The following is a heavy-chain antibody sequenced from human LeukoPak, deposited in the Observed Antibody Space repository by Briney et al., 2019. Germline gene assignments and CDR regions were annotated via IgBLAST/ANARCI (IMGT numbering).Heavy chain of an antibody. CDR2: MYHSGST. CDR3: ATPRGIWHYFDY. CDR1: GYSISSAYY. J-gene: IGHJ4*02. V-gene: IGHV4-38-2*02. D-gene: IGHD3-16*01. Sequence: SETLSLTCTVSGYSISSAYYWGWIRQPPGKGLEWIGSMYHSGSTYYNPSLKSRVTISADTSKNQFSLKLSSVTAADTAVYYCATPRGIWHYFDYWGQGTLVPVSS.